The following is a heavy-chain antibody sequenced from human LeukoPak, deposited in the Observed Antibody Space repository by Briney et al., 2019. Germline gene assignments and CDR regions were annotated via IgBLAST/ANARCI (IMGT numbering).Heavy chain of an antibody. Sequence: GGSLRLSCAASGFTFSGSAMHWVRQASGKGLEWVAVISYDGSNKYYADSVKGRFTISRDNSKNTLYLQMNSLRAEDTAVYYCAKDYSNYYYYGMDVWGQGTTVTVSS. CDR1: GFTFSGSA. J-gene: IGHJ6*02. CDR2: ISYDGSNK. V-gene: IGHV3-30*04. CDR3: AKDYSNYYYYGMDV. D-gene: IGHD4-11*01.